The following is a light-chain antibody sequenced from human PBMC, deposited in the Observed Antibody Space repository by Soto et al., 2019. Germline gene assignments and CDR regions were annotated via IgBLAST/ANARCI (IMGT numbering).Light chain of an antibody. CDR1: SRDVGGNDD. CDR3: SSYNTSTPLL. J-gene: IGLJ1*01. V-gene: IGLV2-14*01. CDR2: EGR. Sequence: QSALTQPPSVSGSPGHSINLSCTGTSRDVGGNDDGYWYQHHPDKAPKLIIFEGRNRPYGVTARFSGSKSGNTASLTISGLQAEDEADYSCSSYNTSTPLLFGSGTKLTVL.